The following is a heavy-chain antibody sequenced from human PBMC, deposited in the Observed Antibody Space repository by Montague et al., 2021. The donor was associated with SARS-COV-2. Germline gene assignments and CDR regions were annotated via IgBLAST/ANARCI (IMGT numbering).Heavy chain of an antibody. D-gene: IGHD2-2*01. J-gene: IGHJ5*02. CDR3: ARAALPGRKNWFDP. Sequence: TLSLTCSVSGGSISSGSYYWSWIRQPAGKGLEWIGRIYTSGGANYNPSLNSRVTISADTSKNQFSLNLTSVTAADTAVYYCARAALPGRKNWFDPWGQGTLVTVSS. CDR2: IYTSGGA. V-gene: IGHV4-61*02. CDR1: GGSISSGSYY.